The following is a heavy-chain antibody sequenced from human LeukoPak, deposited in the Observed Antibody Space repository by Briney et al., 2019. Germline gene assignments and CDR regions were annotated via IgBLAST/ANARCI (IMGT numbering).Heavy chain of an antibody. D-gene: IGHD6-13*01. CDR3: ARDSSSWTPGWFDP. CDR1: GGSISSYY. Sequence: SETLSLTCTVSGGSISSYYWSWIRQPPGKGLEWIGYIYYSGSTNYNPSLKSRVAISVDTSKNQSSLKLSSVTAADTAVYYCARDSSSWTPGWFDPWGQGTLVTVSS. CDR2: IYYSGST. V-gene: IGHV4-59*01. J-gene: IGHJ5*02.